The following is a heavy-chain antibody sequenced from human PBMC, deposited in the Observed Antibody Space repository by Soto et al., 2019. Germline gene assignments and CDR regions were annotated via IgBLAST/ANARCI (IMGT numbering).Heavy chain of an antibody. CDR3: ARGITMIVPLADY. V-gene: IGHV3-33*01. D-gene: IGHD3-22*01. Sequence: GGSLRLSCAASGFTFSSYGMHWVRQAPGKGLEWVAVIWYDGSNKYYADSVKGRFTISRDNSKNTLYLQMNSLRAEDTAVYYCARGITMIVPLADYWGQGTLVTVSS. CDR1: GFTFSSYG. J-gene: IGHJ4*02. CDR2: IWYDGSNK.